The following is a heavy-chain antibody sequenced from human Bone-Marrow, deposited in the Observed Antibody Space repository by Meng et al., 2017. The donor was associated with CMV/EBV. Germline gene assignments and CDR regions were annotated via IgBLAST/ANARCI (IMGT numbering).Heavy chain of an antibody. CDR2: IFYSGST. Sequence: SETLSLTCTVSGGSIRSSSYYWGWIRQPPGKGLEWIGSIFYSGSTYYSPSLKSRVTISVDTSKNQFSLKLSSVTAADTAVYYCAEGSRDGSLGRDFAYWGQGTLVTVSS. V-gene: IGHV4-39*07. CDR1: GGSIRSSSYY. D-gene: IGHD5-24*01. CDR3: AEGSRDGSLGRDFAY. J-gene: IGHJ4*02.